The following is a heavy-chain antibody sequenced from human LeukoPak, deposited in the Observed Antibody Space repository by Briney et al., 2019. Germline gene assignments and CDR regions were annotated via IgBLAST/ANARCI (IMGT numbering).Heavy chain of an antibody. CDR1: GGSFSGYY. CDR2: IYYSGST. Sequence: ETLSLTCAVYGGSFSGYYWSWIRQPPGKGLEWIGYIYYSGSTNYYPSLKSRVTISVDTSKNQFSLKLSSVTAADTAVYYCAGGYGHGRGVFDSWGQGTLVTVSS. CDR3: AGGYGHGRGVFDS. V-gene: IGHV4-59*01. D-gene: IGHD5-18*01. J-gene: IGHJ4*02.